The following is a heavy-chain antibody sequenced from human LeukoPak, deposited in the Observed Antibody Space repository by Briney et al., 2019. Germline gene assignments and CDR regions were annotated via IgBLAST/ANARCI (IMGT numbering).Heavy chain of an antibody. D-gene: IGHD2-15*01. V-gene: IGHV4-39*01. CDR2: IYYSGST. CDR1: GVSIRSNY. CDR3: ARRHLGYCSGGSCSTMYYGMDV. J-gene: IGHJ6*02. Sequence: PSETLSLTCTVSGVSIRSNYWSWVRQPPGKGLEWIGSIYYSGSTYYNPSLKSRVTISVDTSKSQFSLKLSSVTAADTAVYYCARRHLGYCSGGSCSTMYYGMDVWGQGTTVTVSS.